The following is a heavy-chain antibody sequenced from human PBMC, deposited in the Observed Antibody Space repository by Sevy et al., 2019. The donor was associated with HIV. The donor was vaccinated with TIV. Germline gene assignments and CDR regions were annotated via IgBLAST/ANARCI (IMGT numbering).Heavy chain of an antibody. J-gene: IGHJ6*02. V-gene: IGHV3-30*02. CDR2: VRNDGSNK. CDR1: GFSLTTSD. D-gene: IGHD2-8*01. Sequence: QLGGSLRLSCAASGFSLTTSDMHWVRQAPGKGLEWVAYVRNDGSNKYYAESVRDRFTISRDSPKNTLYLQMNSQRDEDTAIYYCAGGRKTTEEWLEELDYYYGLDVWGQGTTVTVSS. CDR3: AGGRKTTEEWLEELDYYYGLDV.